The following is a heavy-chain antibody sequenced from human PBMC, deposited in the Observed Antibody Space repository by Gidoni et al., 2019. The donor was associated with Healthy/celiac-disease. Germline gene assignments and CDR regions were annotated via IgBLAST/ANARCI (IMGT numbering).Heavy chain of an antibody. D-gene: IGHD4-17*01. V-gene: IGHV4-39*07. CDR1: GGSISSSSYY. J-gene: IGHJ5*02. Sequence: QLQLQESGPGLVKPSATLSLTCTVSGGSISSSSYYWGWIRQPPGKGLEWIGSIYYSGSTYYNPSLKSRVTISVDTSKNQFSLKLSSVTAADTAVYYCARGHGNVETTVTIFNWFDPWGQGTLVTVSS. CDR2: IYYSGST. CDR3: ARGHGNVETTVTIFNWFDP.